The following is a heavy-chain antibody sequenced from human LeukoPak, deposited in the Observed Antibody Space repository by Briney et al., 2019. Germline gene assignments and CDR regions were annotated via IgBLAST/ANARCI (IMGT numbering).Heavy chain of an antibody. CDR3: ARSATDDSYFDY. CDR2: IIAYNGNT. J-gene: IGHJ4*02. CDR1: GYTFTSYG. D-gene: IGHD5-24*01. Sequence: ASVKVSCKASGYTFTSYGFNWVRQAPGQGLEWMGWIIAYNGNTNYAQKLQGRVTMTTDTSTSTAYMELRSLRSDDTAVYYCARSATDDSYFDYWGQGTLVTVSS. V-gene: IGHV1-18*01.